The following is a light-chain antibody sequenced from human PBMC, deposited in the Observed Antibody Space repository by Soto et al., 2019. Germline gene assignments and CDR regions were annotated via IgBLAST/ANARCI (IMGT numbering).Light chain of an antibody. CDR3: SSYTSSSTYV. J-gene: IGLJ1*01. CDR1: SSDVGGYNY. CDR2: EVS. V-gene: IGLV2-14*01. Sequence: QSVLTQPASVSGSPGQSITISCTGTSSDVGGYNYVSWYQQHPGKAPKLMIYEVSNRPSGVSNRFSGSKSGNTASLTISGLQAEDEAHYYCSSYTSSSTYVFGTGTKV.